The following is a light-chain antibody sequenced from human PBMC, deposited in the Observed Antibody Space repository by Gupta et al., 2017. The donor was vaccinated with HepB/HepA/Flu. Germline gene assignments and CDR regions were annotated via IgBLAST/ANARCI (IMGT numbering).Light chain of an antibody. V-gene: IGKV2-30*01. CDR1: QSLVDSAGNTF. CDR2: KVS. Sequence: VVLTQSPLSLSVTLGQPASISCRSSQSLVDSAGNTFLNWFQQSPGQSPRRLIYKVSNRDSGVPDRLSGSGSGTDFTLKISRVEAEDVGIYYCMQGTYWPTFGQGTRLEIK. CDR3: MQGTYWPT. J-gene: IGKJ5*01.